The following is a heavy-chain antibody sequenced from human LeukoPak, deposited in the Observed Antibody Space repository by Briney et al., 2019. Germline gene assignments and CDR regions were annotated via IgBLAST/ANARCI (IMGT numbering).Heavy chain of an antibody. J-gene: IGHJ4*02. CDR1: GGSISSYY. V-gene: IGHV4-4*07. D-gene: IGHD3-3*01. CDR3: ASGPNFWSGYNY. Sequence: SETLSLTCTVSGGSISSYYWSWVRQPAGKGLEWIGRIYSSGSTNYNPSLKSRVTMSVDTSKNQFSLKLSSVTAADTAVYYCASGPNFWSGYNYWGQGTLVTVSS. CDR2: IYSSGST.